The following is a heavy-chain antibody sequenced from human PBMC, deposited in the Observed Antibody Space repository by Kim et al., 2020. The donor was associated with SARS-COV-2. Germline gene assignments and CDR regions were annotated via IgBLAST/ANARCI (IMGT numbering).Heavy chain of an antibody. CDR3: ARDSDSSDAFDV. D-gene: IGHD6-6*01. CDR2: ISYDGSKI. CDR1: GFTFSDYA. J-gene: IGHJ3*01. Sequence: GGSLRLSCVGSGFTFSDYALHWVRQAPGKGLKWVAVISYDGSKIYYADSMKGRVTISRDNLRSTLNLHLNSLSVEDTAMYYCARDSDSSDAFDVWGQGT. V-gene: IGHV3-30*01.